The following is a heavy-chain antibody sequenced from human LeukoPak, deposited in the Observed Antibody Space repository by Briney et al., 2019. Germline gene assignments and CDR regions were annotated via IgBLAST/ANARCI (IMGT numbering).Heavy chain of an antibody. CDR1: GFTFSSYA. CDR3: AKPDVGISAPFDY. J-gene: IGHJ4*02. CDR2: ISGSGGST. Sequence: GGSLRLSCAASGFTFSSYAMSWVRQAAGKGLEWVSAISGSGGSTYYADSVKGRFTISRDNSKNTLYLQMNSLRAEDTAVYYCAKPDVGISAPFDYWGQGTLVTVSS. V-gene: IGHV3-23*01. D-gene: IGHD2-21*01.